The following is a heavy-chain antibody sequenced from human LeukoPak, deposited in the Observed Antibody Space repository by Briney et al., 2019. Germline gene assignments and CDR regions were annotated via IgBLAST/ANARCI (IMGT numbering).Heavy chain of an antibody. V-gene: IGHV5-51*01. J-gene: IGHJ4*02. CDR2: IYPSDSDT. CDR1: GYSFTNYW. Sequence: GESLKISCKGSGYSFTNYWIGWVRQMPGKGLGWMGIIYPSDSDTRYSPTFQGQVTISADKSINTAYLQWSSLKASDTAMYYCTTDSGTVWQPFDLWGQGTLVTVSS. CDR3: TTDSGTVWQPFDL. D-gene: IGHD3-10*01.